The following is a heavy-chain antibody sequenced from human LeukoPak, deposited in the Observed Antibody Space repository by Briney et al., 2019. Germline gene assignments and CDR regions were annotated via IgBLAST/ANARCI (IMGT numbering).Heavy chain of an antibody. CDR3: ARQYSNYPYYFDN. D-gene: IGHD4-11*01. J-gene: IGHJ4*02. V-gene: IGHV4-4*09. CDR2: IHSSGTT. CDR1: GGSISSFY. Sequence: SETLSLTCTVSGGSISSFYWTWVRQPPEKGLEWFGYIHSSGTTNYNPSLKSRVTISVDTSKNQFSLQLRSVTAADTAVYYCARQYSNYPYYFDNWGQGTLVTVSS.